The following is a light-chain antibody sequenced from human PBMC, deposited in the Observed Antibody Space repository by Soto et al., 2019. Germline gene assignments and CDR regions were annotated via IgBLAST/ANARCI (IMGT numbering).Light chain of an antibody. Sequence: QSALTQPASVSGSPGQSITTSCTGTSSDIGRYDYVSWYQQFPGKAPKLMIYRVINRPSGVSDRFSGSKSGNSASLSISGLQPEDEASYFCGSYTSATTWVFGGGTKLTVL. CDR2: RVI. J-gene: IGLJ3*02. CDR1: SSDIGRYDY. V-gene: IGLV2-14*03. CDR3: GSYTSATTWV.